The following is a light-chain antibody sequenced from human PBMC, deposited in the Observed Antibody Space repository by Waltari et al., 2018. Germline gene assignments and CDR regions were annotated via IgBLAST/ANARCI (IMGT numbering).Light chain of an antibody. V-gene: IGKV4-1*01. CDR3: QQHYGVLWT. Sequence: IVMTQSPDSLAVSLGESATINCKSSQSLLYSSNNKNYLAWYQQKPGQPPKLLIYWASTRESGVPDRFSGSGSGTDFTLTISTLQAEDVAVYYCQQHYGVLWTFGQGTKVEI. CDR1: QSLLYSSNNKNY. CDR2: WAS. J-gene: IGKJ1*01.